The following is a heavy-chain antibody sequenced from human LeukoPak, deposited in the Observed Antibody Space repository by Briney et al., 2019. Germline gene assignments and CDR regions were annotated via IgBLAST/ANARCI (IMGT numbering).Heavy chain of an antibody. CDR3: AKSDRYVQYCFDY. Sequence: GGSLRLSCAASGFTFSSYGMHWVRQAPGKGLEWVAVIAYDGSNKNYADSVKGRFTISRDNSKNTLYLQMNSLRAEDTAVYYCAKSDRYVQYCFDYWGQGTLVTVSS. CDR1: GFTFSSYG. CDR2: IAYDGSNK. D-gene: IGHD3-16*01. V-gene: IGHV3-30*18. J-gene: IGHJ4*02.